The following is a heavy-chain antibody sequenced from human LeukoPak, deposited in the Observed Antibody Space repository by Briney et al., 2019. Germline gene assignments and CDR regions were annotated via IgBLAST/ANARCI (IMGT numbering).Heavy chain of an antibody. V-gene: IGHV4-39*01. Sequence: PSETLSLTCTVSGGSISSSSYYWGWLRQPPGKGLEWIGTIFYSGSTYYNPSLKSRLTISVDTSKNQFSLKLSSVTAADTAVYYCARTIQDVVVVPAAYMDVWGKGTTVTVSS. CDR2: IFYSGST. CDR3: ARTIQDVVVVPAAYMDV. J-gene: IGHJ6*03. D-gene: IGHD2-2*01. CDR1: GGSISSSSYY.